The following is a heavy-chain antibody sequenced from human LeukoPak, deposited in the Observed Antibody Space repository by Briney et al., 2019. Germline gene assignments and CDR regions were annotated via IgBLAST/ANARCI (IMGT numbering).Heavy chain of an antibody. CDR2: IYTSGST. J-gene: IGHJ6*03. CDR1: GGSISSYY. CDR3: ARDEKVVVAATQLGTYYYYYYYMDV. V-gene: IGHV4-4*07. D-gene: IGHD2-15*01. Sequence: PSETLSLTCTVSGGSISSYYWSWIRQPAGKGLEWNGRIYTSGSTNYHPSLKSRVTMSVDTSKNQFSLKLSSVTAADTAVYYCARDEKVVVAATQLGTYYYYYYYMDVWGKGTTVTISS.